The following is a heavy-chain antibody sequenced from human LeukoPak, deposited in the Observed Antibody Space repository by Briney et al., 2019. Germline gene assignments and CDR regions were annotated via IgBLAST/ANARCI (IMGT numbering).Heavy chain of an antibody. Sequence: ASVKVSCKASGYTFSAYGISWVRQAPGQGLEWMGYISAYSGNTNYAQRLQGRVTMTTDTSTSTAYMELRSLRSDDTAVYFCARDSHIAGVAYYFDYWGQGTLVTVPS. CDR3: ARDSHIAGVAYYFDY. V-gene: IGHV1-18*01. J-gene: IGHJ4*02. CDR2: ISAYSGNT. CDR1: GYTFSAYG. D-gene: IGHD6-13*01.